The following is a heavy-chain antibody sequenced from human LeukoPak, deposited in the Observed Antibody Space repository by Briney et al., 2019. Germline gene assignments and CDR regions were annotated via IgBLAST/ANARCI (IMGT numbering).Heavy chain of an antibody. CDR2: SNWYSGRP. D-gene: IGHD6-13*01. V-gene: IGHV3-20*01. CDR1: GFNFDDHG. Sequence: GRSLSLSCAASGFNFDDHGMSWIGHAPGTGLEWVSGSNWYSGRPSSADSVKGRFTISRDNAKNSLYLQMDSLRVEDTALYLCARPLYSSSWYGGSLGYLGRGTLVTVSS. CDR3: ARPLYSSSWYGGSLGY. J-gene: IGHJ4*02.